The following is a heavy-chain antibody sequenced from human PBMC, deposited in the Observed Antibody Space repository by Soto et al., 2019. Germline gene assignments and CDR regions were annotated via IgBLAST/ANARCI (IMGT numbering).Heavy chain of an antibody. J-gene: IGHJ2*01. CDR3: TGAAAPGVSDL. D-gene: IGHD3-10*01. CDR1: GFTFSDSA. V-gene: IGHV3-73*02. CDR2: IRSNSDAT. Sequence: EVQLVESGGGLVQPGGSLKLSCAASGFTFSDSALHWVRQTSGKGLEWVGRIRSNSDATVYAASEKGSFTMSRDDSKNTVYLQITSLQIEETAVYYFTGAAAPGVSDLWGRGTLVTVSS.